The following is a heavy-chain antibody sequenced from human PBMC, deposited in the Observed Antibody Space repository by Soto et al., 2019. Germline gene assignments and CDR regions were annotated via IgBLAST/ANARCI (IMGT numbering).Heavy chain of an antibody. CDR1: GFTFSDYY. J-gene: IGHJ4*02. CDR2: ISGNGEII. Sequence: QVQLVESGGDLVMPGGSLRLSCAASGFTFSDYYIHWIRRAPGKGLEWISYISGNGEIIQSAASARGRFTISRDNAENSVYLEMDSLRAEDTALYYCARDVDADFRTDFDYWGRGTLVTVSS. CDR3: ARDVDADFRTDFDY. D-gene: IGHD4-17*01. V-gene: IGHV3-11*01.